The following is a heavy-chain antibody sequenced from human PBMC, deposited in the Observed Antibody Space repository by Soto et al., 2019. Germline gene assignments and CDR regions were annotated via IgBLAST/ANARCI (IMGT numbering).Heavy chain of an antibody. J-gene: IGHJ3*02. CDR3: ARDRGDFWSGSPVPDAFDI. Sequence: HPGGSLRLSCAASGFTFSSYGMHWVRQAPGKGLEWVAVIWYDGSNKYYADSVKGRFTISRDNSKNTLYLQMNSLRAEDTAVYYCARDRGDFWSGSPVPDAFDIWGQGTMVTVSS. D-gene: IGHD3-3*01. CDR1: GFTFSSYG. CDR2: IWYDGSNK. V-gene: IGHV3-33*08.